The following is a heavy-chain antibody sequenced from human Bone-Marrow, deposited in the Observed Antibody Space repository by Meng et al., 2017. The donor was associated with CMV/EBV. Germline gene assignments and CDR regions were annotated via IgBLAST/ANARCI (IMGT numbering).Heavy chain of an antibody. D-gene: IGHD2-2*01. CDR3: ARHLPLGYCSSTSCRGGYFQH. CDR1: GGSFSGYY. J-gene: IGHJ1*01. V-gene: IGHV4-34*01. CDR2: INHSGST. Sequence: SETLSLTCAVYGGSFSGYYLSWIRQPPGKGLEWIGEINHSGSTNYNPSLKSRVTISVDTSKNQFSLKLSSVTAADTAVYYCARHLPLGYCSSTSCRGGYFQHWGQGTLVTVSS.